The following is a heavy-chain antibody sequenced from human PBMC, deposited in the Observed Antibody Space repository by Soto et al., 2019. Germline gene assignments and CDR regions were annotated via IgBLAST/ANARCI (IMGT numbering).Heavy chain of an antibody. D-gene: IGHD5-12*01. V-gene: IGHV1-46*01. Sequence: QVQLVQSGAEVKKPGASVKVSCKASGYTFTSYYMHWVRQAPGQGLEWMGIINPSGGSTSYAQKFQGRVTMTSDTSTSTVYMELSSLRSEDTAVYYCARDPPRRDGYNWAYFQHWGQGTLVTVSS. CDR2: INPSGGST. CDR1: GYTFTSYY. J-gene: IGHJ1*01. CDR3: ARDPPRRDGYNWAYFQH.